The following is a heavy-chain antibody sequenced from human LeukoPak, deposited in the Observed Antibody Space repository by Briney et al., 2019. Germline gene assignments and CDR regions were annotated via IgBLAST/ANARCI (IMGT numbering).Heavy chain of an antibody. D-gene: IGHD3-16*01. J-gene: IGHJ4*02. Sequence: PGGSLRLSCAASGFTFSSYSMNWVRQAPGKGLEWVPSISSSSSYIYYADSVKGRFTISRDNAKNSLYLQMNSLRAEDTAVYYCARFGGPTVTERHYFDYWGQGTLVTVSS. CDR1: GFTFSSYS. CDR3: ARFGGPTVTERHYFDY. CDR2: ISSSSSYI. V-gene: IGHV3-21*01.